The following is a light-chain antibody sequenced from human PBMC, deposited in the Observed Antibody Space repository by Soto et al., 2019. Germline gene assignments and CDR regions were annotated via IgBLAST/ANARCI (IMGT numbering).Light chain of an antibody. CDR2: AAS. V-gene: IGKV1-9*01. Sequence: IQLTQSPSSLSASVGDRFTIXXRASKGISSYLAWYQQRPGKAPKXLIYAASNLQSGVPSRFSGSGSGTEFTLTISSLQPEDFATYSCQQLNSYPLTFGGGTKVDIK. CDR3: QQLNSYPLT. J-gene: IGKJ4*01. CDR1: KGISSY.